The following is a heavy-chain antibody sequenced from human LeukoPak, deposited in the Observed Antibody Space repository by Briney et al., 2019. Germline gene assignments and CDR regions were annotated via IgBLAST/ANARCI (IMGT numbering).Heavy chain of an antibody. CDR3: AKDIAQGYAFGSIEQDY. CDR2: ISESGSGT. Sequence: GGSLRLPCQVPGLTFSRYAMSWVRQAPGKGLEWVSAISESGSGTYYADSVKGRFTISRDNSKDTLSLQMNSLRAEDTAVYYCAKDIAQGYAFGSIEQDYWGQGTLVTVSS. CDR1: GLTFSRYA. J-gene: IGHJ4*02. D-gene: IGHD5-18*01. V-gene: IGHV3-23*01.